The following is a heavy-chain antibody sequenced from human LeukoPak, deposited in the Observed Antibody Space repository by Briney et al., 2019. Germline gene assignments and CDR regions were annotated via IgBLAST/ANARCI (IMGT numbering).Heavy chain of an antibody. J-gene: IGHJ3*02. V-gene: IGHV3-21*01. Sequence: GRSLRLSCAASGFTISSYSMNWVRQAPGKGLEWVSSISSSSSYIYYADSVKGRFTISRDNAKNSLYLQMNSLRAEDTAVYYCARTAVVVTPYAFDIWGQGTMVTVSS. D-gene: IGHD2-21*02. CDR2: ISSSSSYI. CDR3: ARTAVVVTPYAFDI. CDR1: GFTISSYS.